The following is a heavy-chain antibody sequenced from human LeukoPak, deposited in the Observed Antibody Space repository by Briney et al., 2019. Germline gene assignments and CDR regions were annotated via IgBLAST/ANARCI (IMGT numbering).Heavy chain of an antibody. J-gene: IGHJ3*02. V-gene: IGHV5-51*01. CDR2: IYPGDSDT. Sequence: GESLKISCQGSGYSFTSYWIGWVRQMPGKGLEWMGIIYPGDSDTRYSPSFQGQVTISADKSISTAYPQWSSLKASDTAMYYCARDRPHDAFDIWGQGTMVTVSS. CDR1: GYSFTSYW. CDR3: ARDRPHDAFDI.